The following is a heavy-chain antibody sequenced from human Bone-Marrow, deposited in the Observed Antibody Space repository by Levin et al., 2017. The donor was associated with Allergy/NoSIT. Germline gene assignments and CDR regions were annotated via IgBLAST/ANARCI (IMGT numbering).Heavy chain of an antibody. CDR3: AKWGSSWSPPENGLDV. J-gene: IGHJ6*02. V-gene: IGHV3-23*01. CDR1: GFTFSTYA. D-gene: IGHD6-13*01. CDR2: ISGAAART. Sequence: GESLKISCVASGFTFSTYAMSWVRQAPGKGLEWLSTISGAAARTYNADSVKGRFTVSRDNSKNTLYLELNSLRAEDTAIYYCAKWGSSWSPPENGLDVWGQGTTVIVSS.